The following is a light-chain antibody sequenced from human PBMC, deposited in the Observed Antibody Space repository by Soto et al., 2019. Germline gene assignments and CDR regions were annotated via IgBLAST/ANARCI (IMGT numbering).Light chain of an antibody. CDR3: QQRSNWIT. Sequence: ETVLTQSPATLSLSPGERATLSCRASQSVSSYLAWYQQKPGQAPRLLIYDASNRATGIPARFSGSGSGTDITLTVSSLEPEDFAVYYCQQRSNWITFGQGTRLEIK. V-gene: IGKV3-11*01. J-gene: IGKJ5*01. CDR1: QSVSSY. CDR2: DAS.